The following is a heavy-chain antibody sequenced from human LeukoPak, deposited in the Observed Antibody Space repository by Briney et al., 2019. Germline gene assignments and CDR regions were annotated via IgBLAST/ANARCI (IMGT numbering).Heavy chain of an antibody. J-gene: IGHJ6*03. V-gene: IGHV1-18*01. CDR3: AREGYSSGWYSGYMDV. CDR2: ISAYNGNT. Sequence: GASVKVSCKASGYTFTSYGISWVRQAPGQGLEWMGWISAYNGNTNYAQKLQGRVTMTTDTSTSTAYMGLRSLRSDDTAVYYCAREGYSSGWYSGYMDVWGKGTTVTVSS. D-gene: IGHD6-19*01. CDR1: GYTFTSYG.